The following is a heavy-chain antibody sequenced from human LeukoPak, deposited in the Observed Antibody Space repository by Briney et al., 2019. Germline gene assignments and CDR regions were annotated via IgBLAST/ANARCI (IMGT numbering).Heavy chain of an antibody. CDR1: GFTFSSYAM. CDR2: IYHSGST. V-gene: IGHV4-4*02. Sequence: PGGSLRLSCAASGFTFSSYAMSWVRQAPGKGLEWIGEIYHSGSTNYNPSLKSRVTISVDKSKNQFSLKLSSVTAADTAVYYCARRSWSDAFDIWGQGTMVTVSS. D-gene: IGHD6-13*01. CDR3: ARRSWSDAFDI. J-gene: IGHJ3*02.